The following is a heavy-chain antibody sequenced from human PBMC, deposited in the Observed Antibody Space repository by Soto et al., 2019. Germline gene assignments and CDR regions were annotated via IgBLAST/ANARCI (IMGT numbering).Heavy chain of an antibody. D-gene: IGHD3-22*01. CDR2: SNPSVGST. CDR3: TGPDVFVIVRSTFDS. J-gene: IGHJ4*02. CDR1: GYTFTSYY. V-gene: IGHV1-46*03. Sequence: QVQLVQSGAEVQKPGASVKVSCKASGYTFTSYYIHWVRQAPGQGLEWVGVSNPSVGSTTYEQNFQGRVNMTTATSTSTGYMELNSLSSEDTAVDYCTGPDVFVIVRSTFDSWGQGSLVPVSS.